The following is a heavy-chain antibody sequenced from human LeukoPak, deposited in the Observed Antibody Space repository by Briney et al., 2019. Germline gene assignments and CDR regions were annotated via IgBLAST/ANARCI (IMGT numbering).Heavy chain of an antibody. V-gene: IGHV3-23*01. J-gene: IGHJ5*02. Sequence: GGSLRLSCAASGFTFSSYAMSWVRQAPGKGLEWVSAISGSGGSTYYADSVKGRFTISRDNSKNTLYLQMNGLRAEDTAVYYCAKMYYDILTGYETAYNWFDPWGQGTLVTVSS. CDR1: GFTFSSYA. D-gene: IGHD3-9*01. CDR3: AKMYYDILTGYETAYNWFDP. CDR2: ISGSGGST.